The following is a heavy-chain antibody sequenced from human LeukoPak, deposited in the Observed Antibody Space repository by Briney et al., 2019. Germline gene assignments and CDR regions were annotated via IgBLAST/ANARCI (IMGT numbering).Heavy chain of an antibody. CDR1: GGSISSGSYY. CDR2: IYTSGST. Sequence: SQTRSLTCTVSGGSISSGSYYWSWIRQPAGKGLEWIGRIYTSGSTNYNPSLKSRVTISVDTSKNQFSLKLNSLTTADTAVYYCTRGAGWLIDYWGQGILVTVSS. CDR3: TRGAGWLIDY. J-gene: IGHJ4*02. D-gene: IGHD3-16*01. V-gene: IGHV4-61*02.